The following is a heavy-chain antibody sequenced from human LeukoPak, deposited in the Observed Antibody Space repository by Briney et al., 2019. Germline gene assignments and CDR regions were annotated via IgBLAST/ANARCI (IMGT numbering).Heavy chain of an antibody. Sequence: SETLSLTCAVSGGSISSGGYYWSWIRQPPGKGLEWIGEINHSGSTSYNPSLKSRVTISVDTSKNQFSLKLSSVTAADTAVYYCARGNGWLQNNKRYYFDYWGQGTLVTVSS. D-gene: IGHD5-24*01. CDR3: ARGNGWLQNNKRYYFDY. V-gene: IGHV4-34*01. J-gene: IGHJ4*02. CDR2: INHSGST. CDR1: GGSISSGGYY.